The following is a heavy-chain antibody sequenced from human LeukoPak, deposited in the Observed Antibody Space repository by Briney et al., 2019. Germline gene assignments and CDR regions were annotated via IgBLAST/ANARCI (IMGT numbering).Heavy chain of an antibody. V-gene: IGHV1-2*02. J-gene: IGHJ6*03. CDR1: GYTFTDSY. CDR2: INPKSGDT. Sequence: AASVKVSCKASGYTFTDSYIHWVRQAPGQGLEWIGWINPKSGDTKYAEKFQGRVTVTRDTSITTAYMELSRLRSDDTAVYYCANDYFDTGGLGYYYYYMDVWGKGTTVTVSS. CDR3: ANDYFDTGGLGYYYYYMDV. D-gene: IGHD3-22*01.